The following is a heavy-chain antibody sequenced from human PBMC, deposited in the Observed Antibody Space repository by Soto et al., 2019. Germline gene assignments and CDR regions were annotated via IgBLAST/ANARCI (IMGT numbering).Heavy chain of an antibody. CDR2: ISSSSSYI. D-gene: IGHD6-13*01. Sequence: GGSLRLSCAASGFTFSSYSMNWVRQAPGKGLEWVSSISSSSSYIYYADSVKGRFTISRDNSKNTLYLQMNSLRAEDTAVYYCAKDIAPYSSSWYFDYWGQGTLVTVSS. CDR3: AKDIAPYSSSWYFDY. J-gene: IGHJ4*02. CDR1: GFTFSSYS. V-gene: IGHV3-21*01.